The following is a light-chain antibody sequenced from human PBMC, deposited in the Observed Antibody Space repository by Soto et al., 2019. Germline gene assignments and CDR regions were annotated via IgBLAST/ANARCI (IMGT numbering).Light chain of an antibody. CDR2: DTF. CDR1: QIVTSS. CDR3: QLRSDWPPTYT. V-gene: IGKV3-11*01. Sequence: EIVLTQSPATLSLSPGTGATLSCRASQIVTSSLAWYQQRPGQAPRLLIYDTFTRATGIPARFSAKGAGTDFTLTVSSLEPEDSAGYCCQLRSDWPPTYTFGQGTKL. J-gene: IGKJ2*01.